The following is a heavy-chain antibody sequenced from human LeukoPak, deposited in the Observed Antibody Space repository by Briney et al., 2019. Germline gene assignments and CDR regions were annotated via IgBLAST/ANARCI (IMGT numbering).Heavy chain of an antibody. CDR3: ARFARSGRIFDY. CDR1: GFTFSSYG. Sequence: GGSLRLSCAASGFTFSSYGMHWVRQAPGKGLEWVAVIWYDGSNKYYADSVKGRFTISRDNSKNTLYLQMNSLRAEDTAVYYCARFARSGRIFDYWGQETLVTVSS. D-gene: IGHD1-26*01. CDR2: IWYDGSNK. V-gene: IGHV3-33*01. J-gene: IGHJ4*02.